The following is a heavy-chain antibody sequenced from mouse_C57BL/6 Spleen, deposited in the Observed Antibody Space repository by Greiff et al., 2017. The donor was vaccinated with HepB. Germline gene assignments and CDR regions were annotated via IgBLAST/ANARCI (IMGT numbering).Heavy chain of an antibody. CDR1: GYTFTDYE. CDR2: IDPETGGT. V-gene: IGHV1-15*01. Sequence: LVESGAELVRPGASVTLSCKASGYTFTDYEMHWVKQTPVHGLEWIGAIDPETGGTAYNQKFKGKAILTADKSSSTDYMELRSLTSEDSAVYYCTRWIITTVVATDYWGQGTTLTVSS. J-gene: IGHJ2*01. CDR3: TRWIITTVVATDY. D-gene: IGHD1-1*01.